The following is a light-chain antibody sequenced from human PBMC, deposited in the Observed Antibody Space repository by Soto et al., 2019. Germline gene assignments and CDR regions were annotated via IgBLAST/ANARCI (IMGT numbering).Light chain of an antibody. CDR2: GAS. J-gene: IGKJ5*01. V-gene: IGKV3-20*01. CDR3: QQYGSSPT. Sequence: IVLTQSPGILSLSPGERATLSCRASQSVRSNYLAWYQQKPGQAPRRLIYGASSRATGIPDRFTGSGSGTDFTLTISRLEPEDFAVYYCQQYGSSPTFGEGTRPEI. CDR1: QSVRSNY.